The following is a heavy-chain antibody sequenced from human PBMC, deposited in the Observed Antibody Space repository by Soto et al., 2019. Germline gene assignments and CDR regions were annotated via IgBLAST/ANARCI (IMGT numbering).Heavy chain of an antibody. CDR2: VSVYNDDT. CDR1: GYTFSSFG. V-gene: IGHV1-18*01. Sequence: QVQLVQSGAEVKKPGALVKVSCKASGYTFSSFGINWVRQAPGQGLEWVGWVSVYNDDTKYAQNFQGRVSLTTDTSTSTTYMEVGSLRSDDTAVYYCARTCRSGGSCYHEYWGEGTLVTVSS. D-gene: IGHD2-15*01. J-gene: IGHJ4*02. CDR3: ARTCRSGGSCYHEY.